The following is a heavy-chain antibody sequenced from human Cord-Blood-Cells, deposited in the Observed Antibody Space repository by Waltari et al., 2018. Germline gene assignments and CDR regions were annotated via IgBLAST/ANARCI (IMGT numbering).Heavy chain of an antibody. CDR2: LNHSGKP. Sequence: QVQLQQWGAGLLKPSETLSLTCAVYGGSFSGYYWSWIRQPPGKGLEWIGELNHSGKPNYNPSLKGRVAISVDPSKNQFSLKLSSVTAADTAVYYCARGVVWYYYGSGSYYSDYWGQGTLVTVSS. D-gene: IGHD3-10*01. V-gene: IGHV4-34*01. CDR3: ARGVVWYYYGSGSYYSDY. J-gene: IGHJ4*02. CDR1: GGSFSGYY.